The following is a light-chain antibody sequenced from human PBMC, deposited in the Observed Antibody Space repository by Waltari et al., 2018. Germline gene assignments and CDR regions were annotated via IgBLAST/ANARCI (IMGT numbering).Light chain of an antibody. CDR1: QSLVHSNGNTY. CDR2: EVS. V-gene: IGKV2-30*02. CDR3: MQLTNWPRT. Sequence: DIVMTQSPLSLPVTLGQPASISCRSSQSLVHSNGNTYLNWFQQRPGQSPRRLIYEVSNRDSGVPDRFSGSGSGTDFTLKISRVEADDVAVYYCMQLTNWPRTFGQGTKVEIK. J-gene: IGKJ1*01.